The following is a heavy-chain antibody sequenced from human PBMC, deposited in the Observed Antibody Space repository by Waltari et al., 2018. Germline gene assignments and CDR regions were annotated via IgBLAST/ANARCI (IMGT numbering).Heavy chain of an antibody. J-gene: IGHJ4*02. D-gene: IGHD1-7*01. CDR1: GSTFPNSS. Sequence: QVQLEQSGSEVKKPGASVTISCQAAGSTFPNSSIHWLRQAPGQGLEWMGIVDPSGGTTIYAQQFQGRATMTRDTSTSTVYMELSSLRSEDSAVYYCASSSPLTGTVGLDHWGQGSLVTVSS. CDR3: ASSSPLTGTVGLDH. CDR2: VDPSGGTT. V-gene: IGHV1-46*01.